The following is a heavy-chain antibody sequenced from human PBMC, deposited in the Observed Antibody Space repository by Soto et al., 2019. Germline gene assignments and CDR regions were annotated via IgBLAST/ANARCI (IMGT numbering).Heavy chain of an antibody. CDR1: GFSFSDYA. V-gene: IGHV3-23*01. CDR2: ISRTGDSA. CDR3: XXXXXXXXXXHXWFDS. Sequence: EVHLLESGGALVQPGGSLTLSCAASGFSFSDYAMSWVRQAPGKGLEWVSSISRTGDSAYYADSVKGRFAISRDRSKXXXXXXXXXXXXXXXXXXXXXXXXXXXXXXHXWFDSWGQGTLITVSS. J-gene: IGHJ5*01.